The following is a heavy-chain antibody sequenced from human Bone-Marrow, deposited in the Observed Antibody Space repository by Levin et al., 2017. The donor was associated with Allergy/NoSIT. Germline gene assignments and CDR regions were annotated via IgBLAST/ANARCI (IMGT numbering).Heavy chain of an antibody. Sequence: GESLKISCAASGFTFRSYAMHWVRQAPGKGLEWVAVISFDGSTKYYADSVKGRFTISRDNSKNTLYLQMNSLRAEDTAVYYCAKDLSSVVAATGVLDSWGQGTLVTVSS. J-gene: IGHJ4*02. CDR1: GFTFRSYA. CDR2: ISFDGSTK. CDR3: AKDLSSVVAATGVLDS. V-gene: IGHV3-30*18. D-gene: IGHD2-15*01.